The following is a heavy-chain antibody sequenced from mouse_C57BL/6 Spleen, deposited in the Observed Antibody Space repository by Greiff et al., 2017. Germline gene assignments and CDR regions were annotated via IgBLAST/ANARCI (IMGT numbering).Heavy chain of an antibody. V-gene: IGHV1-72*01. D-gene: IGHD3-3*01. CDR1: GYTFTSYW. CDR2: IDPNSGGT. J-gene: IGHJ4*01. Sequence: QVQLQQPGAELVKPGASVKLSCKASGYTFTSYWMHWVKQRPGRGLEWIGRIDPNSGGTTYNEKFKSKATLTVDKPSSTAYMPLSSLTSEDSAVYYCARMAGLYAMDYWGQGTSVTVSS. CDR3: ARMAGLYAMDY.